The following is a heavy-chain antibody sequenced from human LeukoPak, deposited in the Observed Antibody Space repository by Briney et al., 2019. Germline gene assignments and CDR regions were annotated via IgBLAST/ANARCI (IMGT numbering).Heavy chain of an antibody. V-gene: IGHV3-23*01. CDR2: ISGSGGST. D-gene: IGHD3-16*02. J-gene: IGHJ4*02. CDR3: AKVSQSWQFDY. CDR1: GFTFSSYA. Sequence: GGSLGLSCAASGFTFSSYAMSWVRQAPGKGLEWVSAISGSGGSTYYADSVKGRFTISRDNSKDTLYLQMNSLRAEDTAVYYCAKVSQSWQFDYWGQGTLVTVSP.